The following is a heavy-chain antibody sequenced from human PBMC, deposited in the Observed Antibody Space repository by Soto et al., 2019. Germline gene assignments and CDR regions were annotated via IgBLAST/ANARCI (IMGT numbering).Heavy chain of an antibody. CDR2: IYYSGST. CDR3: ARGHPYSTGFDY. V-gene: IGHV4-61*08. D-gene: IGHD5-18*01. Sequence: TVSGDSLSSGGHYWSWIRQHPGKGLEWIGHIYYSGSTNYNPSLKSRVTISVDTSKNQFSLKLSSVTAADTAVYYCARGHPYSTGFDYWGQGTLVTVSS. J-gene: IGHJ4*02. CDR1: GDSLSSGGHY.